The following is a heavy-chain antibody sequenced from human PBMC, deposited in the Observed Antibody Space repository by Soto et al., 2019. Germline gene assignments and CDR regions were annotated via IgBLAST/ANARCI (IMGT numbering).Heavy chain of an antibody. V-gene: IGHV1-69*13. CDR3: ARDPGGTSFFDY. J-gene: IGHJ4*02. Sequence: SVKVSCKASGGTFSIYAISWVLQAPGQGLEWMGGIIPIFGTANYAQKFQGRVTITADESTSTAYMELSSLRSEDTAVYYCARDPGGTSFFDYWGQGTLVTVSS. CDR1: GGTFSIYA. D-gene: IGHD2-8*02. CDR2: IIPIFGTA.